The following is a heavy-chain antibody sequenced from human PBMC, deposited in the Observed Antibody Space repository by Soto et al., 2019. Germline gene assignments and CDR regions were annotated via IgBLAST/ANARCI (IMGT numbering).Heavy chain of an antibody. V-gene: IGHV3-30-3*01. CDR1: GFTVSSYA. Sequence: QVQLVESGGGVVQPGRSLRLSCAASGFTVSSYAMHWVRQAPGKGLEWVAVISYDGSNKYYADSVKGRFTISRDNSKNTLYLQMNSLRAEDTAVYYCARERGERVDAFDIWGQGTMVTVSS. D-gene: IGHD1-1*01. J-gene: IGHJ3*02. CDR3: ARERGERVDAFDI. CDR2: ISYDGSNK.